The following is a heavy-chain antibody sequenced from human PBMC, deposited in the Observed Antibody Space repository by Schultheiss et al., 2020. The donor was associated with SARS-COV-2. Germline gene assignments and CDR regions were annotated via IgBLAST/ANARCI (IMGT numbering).Heavy chain of an antibody. Sequence: GSLRLSCAVYGGSFSGYYWGWIRQPPGKGLEWIGTIYYSGSTYYNPSLKSRVTISVDTSKNQFSLKLSSVTAADTAVYYCARAAYTSYSSGWYNWFDPWGQGTLVTVSS. V-gene: IGHV4-34*01. CDR1: GGSFSGYY. CDR3: ARAAYTSYSSGWYNWFDP. J-gene: IGHJ5*02. CDR2: IYYSGST. D-gene: IGHD6-19*01.